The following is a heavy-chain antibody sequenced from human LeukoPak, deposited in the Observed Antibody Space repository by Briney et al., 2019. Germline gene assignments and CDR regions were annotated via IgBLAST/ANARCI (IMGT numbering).Heavy chain of an antibody. CDR2: VYYSGST. D-gene: IGHD2-2*01. Sequence: SETLSLTCTVSGGSISSSSHYWGWIRQPPGKGLEWIGSVYYSGSTYYNPSLKSRVTISVDTSNNQFPLKLSSVTAADTAVYYCAGYSYCSTTSCSPDYWGQGALVTVSS. V-gene: IGHV4-39*01. CDR3: AGYSYCSTTSCSPDY. J-gene: IGHJ4*02. CDR1: GGSISSSSHY.